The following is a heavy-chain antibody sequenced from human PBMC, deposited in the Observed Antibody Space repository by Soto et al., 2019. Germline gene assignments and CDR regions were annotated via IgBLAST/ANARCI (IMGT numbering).Heavy chain of an antibody. D-gene: IGHD3-10*01. CDR1: GGSISSYY. CDR3: ARDLIDRFGEDYYYYYYMDV. CDR2: IYYSGST. V-gene: IGHV4-59*01. Sequence: PSETLSLTCTVSGGSISSYYWSWIRQPPGKGLEWIGYIYYSGSTNYNPSLKSRVTISVDTSKNQFSLKLSSVTAADTAVYYCARDLIDRFGEDYYYYYYMDVWGKGTTVTVS. J-gene: IGHJ6*03.